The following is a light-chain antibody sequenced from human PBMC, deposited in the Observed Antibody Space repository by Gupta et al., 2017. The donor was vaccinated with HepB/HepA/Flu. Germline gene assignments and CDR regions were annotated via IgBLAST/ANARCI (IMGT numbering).Light chain of an antibody. V-gene: IGLV2-14*03. CDR1: SSDVGGYNY. CDR3: SSYTSSSTLGV. J-gene: IGLJ2*01. CDR2: DVS. Sequence: QSALTQPASVSGSPGQSITISCTGTSSDVGGYNYVSWYQQHPGKAPKLMIYDVSSRPSGVSNRFSGSKSGNTAYLTISGLQAEDEADYYCSSYTSSSTLGVFGGGTKLTVL.